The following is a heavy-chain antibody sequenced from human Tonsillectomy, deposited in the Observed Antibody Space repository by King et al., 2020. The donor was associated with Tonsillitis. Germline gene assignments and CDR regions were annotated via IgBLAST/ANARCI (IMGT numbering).Heavy chain of an antibody. CDR2: IIPIFGTE. D-gene: IGHD3-10*01. V-gene: IGHV1-69*01. J-gene: IGHJ6*03. Sequence: VQLVESGAEVKKPGSSVKVSCKASGGTFSGYAISWVRQAPGQGLEWMGGIIPIFGTENYAQKFQGRVTITADESTSTAHMELSSLRSEDTAVYYCARGVLWFGETVRYYMDVWGKGTTVTVSS. CDR3: ARGVLWFGETVRYYMDV. CDR1: GGTFSGYA.